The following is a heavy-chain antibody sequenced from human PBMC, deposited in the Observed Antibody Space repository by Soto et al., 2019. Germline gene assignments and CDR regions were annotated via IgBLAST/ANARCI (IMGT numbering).Heavy chain of an antibody. CDR3: GPVGPIAAAGKGWFDP. V-gene: IGHV3-23*01. CDR2: ISGSGGST. J-gene: IGHJ5*02. Sequence: EVQLLESGGGLVQPGGSLRLSCAASGFTFSSYAMSWVRQAPGKGLEWVSAISGSGGSTYYADSVKGRFTISRDNSKNTLYLQMNSLRAEDTAVYYCGPVGPIAAAGKGWFDPWGQGTLVTVSS. CDR1: GFTFSSYA. D-gene: IGHD6-13*01.